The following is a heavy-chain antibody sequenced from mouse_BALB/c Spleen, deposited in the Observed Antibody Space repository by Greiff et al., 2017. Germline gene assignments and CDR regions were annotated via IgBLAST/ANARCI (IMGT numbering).Heavy chain of an antibody. V-gene: IGHV1-26*01. Sequence: EVQLQHSGPELVKPGASMKISCKASGYSFTGYTMNWVKQSHGKNLEWIGLINPYNGGTSYNQKLMGKATLTVDKSSSTAYMELLSLASEDSAVYYSAMTMITTGAWFAYWGQGTLVTVSA. D-gene: IGHD2-4*01. CDR2: INPYNGGT. J-gene: IGHJ3*01. CDR3: AMTMITTGAWFAY. CDR1: GYSFTGYT.